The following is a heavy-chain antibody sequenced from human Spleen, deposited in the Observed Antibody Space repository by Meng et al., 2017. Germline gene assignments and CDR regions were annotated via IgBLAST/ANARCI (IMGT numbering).Heavy chain of an antibody. CDR2: INSGLNK. V-gene: IGHV3-23*01. Sequence: GESLKISCAASGFTFSTYTMNWVRQAPGKGLEWVSGINSGLNKYYTDSVRGRFTISRDNSKNTLYLQMSSLRAEDTAVYYCAKYPSGSYTYDAFDYWGQGTVVTVSS. CDR3: AKYPSGSYTYDAFDY. J-gene: IGHJ3*01. CDR1: GFTFSTYT. D-gene: IGHD1-26*01.